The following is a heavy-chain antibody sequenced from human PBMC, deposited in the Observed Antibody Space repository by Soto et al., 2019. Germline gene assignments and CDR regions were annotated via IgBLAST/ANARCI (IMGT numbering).Heavy chain of an antibody. CDR2: IYYSGST. CDR3: ARRGYYAISAFDI. D-gene: IGHD2-8*01. V-gene: IGHV4-39*01. CDR1: GCSISSSSYY. J-gene: IGHJ3*02. Sequence: SETLSLTCTVSGCSISSSSYYWGWIRQPPGKGQEWIGSIYYSGSTYYNPSLKSRVTISVDTSKNQFSLKLSSVTAADTAVYYCARRGYYAISAFDIWGQGTMVT.